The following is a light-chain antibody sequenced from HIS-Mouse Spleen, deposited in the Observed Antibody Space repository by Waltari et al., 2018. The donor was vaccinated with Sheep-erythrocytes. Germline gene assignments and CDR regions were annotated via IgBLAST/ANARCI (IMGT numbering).Light chain of an antibody. V-gene: IGLV3-10*01. CDR1: ALPKKY. CDR2: EDR. J-gene: IGLJ3*02. CDR3: YSTDSSGNHWV. Sequence: SYELTQPPSVSVSPGQTARITCSGDALPKKYAYWYQQKSGQAPVLVIYEDRKRSPGIPERFYGSTTGTMATLTISGAQGEDEADYYCYSTDSSGNHWVFGGGTKLTVL.